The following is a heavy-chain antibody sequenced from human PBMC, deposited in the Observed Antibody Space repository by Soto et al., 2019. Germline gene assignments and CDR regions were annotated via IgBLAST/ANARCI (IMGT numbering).Heavy chain of an antibody. CDR2: VSGRDGST. V-gene: IGHV3-23*01. Sequence: EVQLLESGGGLVQPGASLRLSCAASGFPFTTFDMSWARQAPAKGLELVSVVSGRDGSTSYADSLKGRFTISKDSSKNTLYLQMNRLRAEDPALYYCAKGAWLDYWGQGTLVTVSS. J-gene: IGHJ4*02. D-gene: IGHD5-12*01. CDR3: AKGAWLDY. CDR1: GFPFTTFD.